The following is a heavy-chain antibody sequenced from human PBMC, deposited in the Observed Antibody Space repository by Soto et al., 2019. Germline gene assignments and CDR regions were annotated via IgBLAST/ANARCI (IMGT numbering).Heavy chain of an antibody. Sequence: SETLSLTCTVSGCSISSSSYYWGWIRQPPGKGLEWIGSIYYSGSTYYNPSLKSRVTISVDTSKNQFSLKLSSVTAADTAVYYCARLFPYFDYWGQGTLVTVSS. CDR3: ARLFPYFDY. V-gene: IGHV4-39*01. CDR1: GCSISSSSYY. J-gene: IGHJ4*02. CDR2: IYYSGST.